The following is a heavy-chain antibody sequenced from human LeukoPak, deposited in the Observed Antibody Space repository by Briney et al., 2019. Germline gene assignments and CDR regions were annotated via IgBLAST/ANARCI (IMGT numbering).Heavy chain of an antibody. CDR1: GFAVSSNY. CDR2: IYSGGST. Sequence: GGSLRLSCAASGFAVSSNYMSWVRQAPGKGLEWVSVIYSGGSTYYADSVKGRFTISRDNSKNTLYLQMNSLRAEDTAVYYCARERGYYYDSSGYFDYWGQGTLVTVPS. CDR3: ARERGYYYDSSGYFDY. V-gene: IGHV3-66*02. D-gene: IGHD3-22*01. J-gene: IGHJ4*02.